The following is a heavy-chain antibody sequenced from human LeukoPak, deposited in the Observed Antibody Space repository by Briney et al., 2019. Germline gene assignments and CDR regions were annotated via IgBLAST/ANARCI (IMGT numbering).Heavy chain of an antibody. CDR3: AREGKISWDAAGDY. J-gene: IGHJ4*02. V-gene: IGHV3-53*01. CDR2: IYSGGST. D-gene: IGHD6-13*01. Sequence: PGGSLRLSCAASGFTVSSNYMSWVRQAPGKGLEWVSVIYSGGSTYYADSVKGRFTISRDNSKNTLYLQMNSLRAEDTAVYYCAREGKISWDAAGDYWGQGTLVTVSS. CDR1: GFTVSSNY.